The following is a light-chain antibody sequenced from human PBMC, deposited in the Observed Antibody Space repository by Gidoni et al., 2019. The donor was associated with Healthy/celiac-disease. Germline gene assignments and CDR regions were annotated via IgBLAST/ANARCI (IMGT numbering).Light chain of an antibody. Sequence: EIVLTQSPATLSLSPGERATLSCRASQRVSSYLAWYQQKPGQDPRLLIYDASNRATGIPARFSGSGSGTDFTLTISSLEPEDFAVYYCQQRSNWPAMYTFXXXTKLEIK. CDR2: DAS. J-gene: IGKJ2*01. V-gene: IGKV3-11*01. CDR1: QRVSSY. CDR3: QQRSNWPAMYT.